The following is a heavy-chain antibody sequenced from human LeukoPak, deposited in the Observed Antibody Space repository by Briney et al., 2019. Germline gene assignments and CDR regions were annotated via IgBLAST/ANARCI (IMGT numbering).Heavy chain of an antibody. CDR1: GGSISSSSYY. Sequence: KPSETLSLTCTVSGGSISSSSYYWGWIRQPPGKGLEWIGSIYYSGSTYYNPSLKSRVTISVDTSKNQFSLKLSSVTAADTAVYYCARRVQGGDFWSGYYTFDYWGQGTLVTVSS. D-gene: IGHD3-3*01. V-gene: IGHV4-39*01. CDR2: IYYSGST. J-gene: IGHJ4*02. CDR3: ARRVQGGDFWSGYYTFDY.